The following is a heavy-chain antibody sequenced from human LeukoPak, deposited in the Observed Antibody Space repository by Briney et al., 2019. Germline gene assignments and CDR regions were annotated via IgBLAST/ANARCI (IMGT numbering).Heavy chain of an antibody. J-gene: IGHJ4*02. Sequence: GGSLRLSCAASGFTFSGYWTHWVRQAPGKGLMWVSRVNSDGSSTSYADVVKGRFTISRDNSKNTLYLQMNSLRAEDTAVYYCAKDKVPSTIFGVVIAGPFDYWGQGTLVTVSS. CDR3: AKDKVPSTIFGVVIAGPFDY. D-gene: IGHD3-3*01. V-gene: IGHV3-74*01. CDR2: VNSDGSST. CDR1: GFTFSGYW.